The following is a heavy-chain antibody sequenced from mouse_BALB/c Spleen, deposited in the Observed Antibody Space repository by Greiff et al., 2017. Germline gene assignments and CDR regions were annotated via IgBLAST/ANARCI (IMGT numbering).Heavy chain of an antibody. D-gene: IGHD2-3*01. J-gene: IGHJ4*01. Sequence: QVQLQQSGPGLVQPSQSLSITCTVSGFSLTSYGVHWVRQSPGKGLEWLGVIWSGGSTDYNADFISRLSISKDNSKCQVFFKMNSLQANDTAIYYCARNEWLLRGNAMDYWGQGTSVTVSA. CDR1: GFSLTSYG. CDR2: IWSGGST. V-gene: IGHV2-2*02. CDR3: ARNEWLLRGNAMDY.